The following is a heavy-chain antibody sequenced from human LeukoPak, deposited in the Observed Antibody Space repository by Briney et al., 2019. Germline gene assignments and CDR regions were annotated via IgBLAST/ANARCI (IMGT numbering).Heavy chain of an antibody. CDR1: GGSISSYY. CDR3: ARPGVGATYAFDI. CDR2: IYYSGGT. D-gene: IGHD1-26*01. V-gene: IGHV4-59*08. Sequence: SETLSLTCTVSGGSISSYYWSWIRQPPGKGLEWIGYIYYSGGTNYNPSLKSRVTISVDTSKNQFSLKLSSVTAADTAVYYCARPGVGATYAFDIWGQGTMVTVSS. J-gene: IGHJ3*02.